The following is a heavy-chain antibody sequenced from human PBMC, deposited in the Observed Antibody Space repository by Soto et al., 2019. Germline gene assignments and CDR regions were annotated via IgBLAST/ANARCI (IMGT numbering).Heavy chain of an antibody. CDR3: ARAGYYYDSSGYSPMDYYYYGMDV. Sequence: KVSCKASGGTFSSYAISWVRRAPGQGLEWMGGIIPIFGTANYAQKFQGRVTITADESTSTAYMELSSLRSEDTAVYYCARAGYYYDSSGYSPMDYYYYGMDVWGQGTTVTVSS. CDR2: IIPIFGTA. J-gene: IGHJ6*02. CDR1: GGTFSSYA. V-gene: IGHV1-69*01. D-gene: IGHD3-22*01.